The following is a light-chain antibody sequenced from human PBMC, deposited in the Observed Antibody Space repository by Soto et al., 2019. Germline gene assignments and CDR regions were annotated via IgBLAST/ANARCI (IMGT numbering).Light chain of an antibody. V-gene: IGLV2-8*01. CDR2: EVS. CDR3: LSYADTAYV. CDR1: SSDVGGYNY. Sequence: QSALTQPPSASGSPGQSVTISCAGTSSDVGGYNYVSWYQQYPGKVPKLMIYEVSDRPSGVPDRFSGSKSGNTAFLTVSGLQAEDEAYYYCLSYADTAYVFGTGTKLTVL. J-gene: IGLJ1*01.